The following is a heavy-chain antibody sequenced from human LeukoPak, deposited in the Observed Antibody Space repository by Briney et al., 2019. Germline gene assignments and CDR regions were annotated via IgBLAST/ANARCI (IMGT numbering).Heavy chain of an antibody. J-gene: IGHJ6*02. CDR2: ISYDGSKK. CDR3: ARGLAGSSYGGVDV. V-gene: IGHV3-30*03. Sequence: GGSLRLSCAASGFTFGNYGMLWVRQAPGKGLEWLAVISYDGSKKYYADSVKGRFTVSRDNSKNTLYLQMNSLRAEDTAVYYCARGLAGSSYGGVDVWGQGTTVTVSS. D-gene: IGHD3-10*01. CDR1: GFTFGNYG.